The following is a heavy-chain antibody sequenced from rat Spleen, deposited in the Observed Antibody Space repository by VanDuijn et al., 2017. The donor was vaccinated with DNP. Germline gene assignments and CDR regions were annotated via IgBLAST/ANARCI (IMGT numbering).Heavy chain of an antibody. J-gene: IGHJ2*01. D-gene: IGHD5-1*01. Sequence: QVQLKESGPGLVQPSQTLSLTCAVSGFSLTSYIVHWVRQPTGRGLEWMGVIWTDGKTDYNSALKSRLSFSRDTSKSQVFLKMNSLQTEDTAIYYCIRGDWALFDYWGQGIMVTVSS. CDR1: GFSLTSYI. V-gene: IGHV2-30*01. CDR2: IWTDGKT. CDR3: IRGDWALFDY.